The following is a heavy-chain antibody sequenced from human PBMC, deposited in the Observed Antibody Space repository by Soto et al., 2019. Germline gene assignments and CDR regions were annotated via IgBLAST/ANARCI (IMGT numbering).Heavy chain of an antibody. D-gene: IGHD6-13*01. CDR1: GGSISSYY. V-gene: IGHV4-59*01. J-gene: IGHJ4*02. CDR3: ARTPTDGGDIAASFDY. Sequence: QSQTLSLTCTVSGGSISSYYWSWIRQPPGKGLEWIGYIYYSGSTNYNPSLKSRVTISVDTSKNQFSLKLSSVTAADTAVYYCARTPTDGGDIAASFDYWGQGTLVTVSS. CDR2: IYYSGST.